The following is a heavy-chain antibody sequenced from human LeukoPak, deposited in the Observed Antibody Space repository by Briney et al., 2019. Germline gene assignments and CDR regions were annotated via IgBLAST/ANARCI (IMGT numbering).Heavy chain of an antibody. Sequence: SETLSLTCTVSGGSISSGSYYWSWIRPPAGKGLEGIGRIYTSGSTNYNPSLKSRVTISVDTSKNQFSLKLSSVTAADTAVYYCARTDYYYYMDVWGKGTTVTVSS. V-gene: IGHV4-61*02. J-gene: IGHJ6*03. CDR1: GGSISSGSYY. CDR2: IYTSGST. CDR3: ARTDYYYYMDV.